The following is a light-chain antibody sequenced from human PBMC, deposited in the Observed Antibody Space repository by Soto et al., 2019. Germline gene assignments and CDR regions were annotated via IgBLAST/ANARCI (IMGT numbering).Light chain of an antibody. CDR1: QSVTNSF. V-gene: IGKV3-20*01. CDR2: GAS. Sequence: EIVLAQSPGTLSLSPGERATLSCRASQSVTNSFLAWYQQKPGQAPRLLIYGASRRATGIPDRFTGSGSGTDFTLTISRLEPEDFAVYYCQQYVSSPWAFGQGTKVEN. J-gene: IGKJ1*01. CDR3: QQYVSSPWA.